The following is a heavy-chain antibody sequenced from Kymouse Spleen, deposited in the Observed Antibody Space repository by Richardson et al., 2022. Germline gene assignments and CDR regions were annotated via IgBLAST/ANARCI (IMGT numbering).Heavy chain of an antibody. CDR2: IYYSGST. V-gene: IGHV4-39*01. CDR1: GGSISSSSYY. CDR3: ARQGYNWNSYYYYYGMDV. J-gene: IGHJ6*02. Sequence: QLQLQESGPGLVKPSETLSLTCTVSGGSISSSSYYWGWIRQPPGKGLEWIGSIYYSGSTYYNPSLKSRVTISVDTSKNQFSLKLSSVTAADTAVYYCARQGYNWNSYYYYYGMDVWGQGTTVTVSS. D-gene: IGHD1-7*01.